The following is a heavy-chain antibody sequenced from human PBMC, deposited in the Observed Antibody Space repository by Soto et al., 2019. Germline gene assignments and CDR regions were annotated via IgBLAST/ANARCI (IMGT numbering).Heavy chain of an antibody. CDR2: ISGSGGST. CDR3: AKGSTMIVSSGFNWFDP. Sequence: EVQLLESGGGLVQPGGSLRLSCAASGFTFSSYAMSWVRQAPGKGLEWVSAISGSGGSTYYADSVKGRFTISRDNSKNTLDLQMSCLRAEDTAVYYCAKGSTMIVSSGFNWFDPCGQGTLVTVSS. V-gene: IGHV3-23*01. CDR1: GFTFSSYA. D-gene: IGHD3-22*01. J-gene: IGHJ5*02.